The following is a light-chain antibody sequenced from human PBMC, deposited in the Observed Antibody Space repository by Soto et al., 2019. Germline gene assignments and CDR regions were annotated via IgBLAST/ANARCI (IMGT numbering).Light chain of an antibody. CDR2: GAS. CDR1: QSVSSK. Sequence: EIVMTQSPATLSVSPGERATLSCMASQSVSSKLAWYQQKPGQAPRLLIYGASTRATGIPARFSGSGSGTEFTLTISSLQSEDFAVYYCQQYNNWPPNTFGQGTKVDIK. CDR3: QQYNNWPPNT. V-gene: IGKV3-15*01. J-gene: IGKJ1*01.